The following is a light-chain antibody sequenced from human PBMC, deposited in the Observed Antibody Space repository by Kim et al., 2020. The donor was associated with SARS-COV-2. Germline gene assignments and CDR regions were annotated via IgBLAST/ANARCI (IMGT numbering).Light chain of an antibody. CDR1: QSMSAGY. CDR3: PHLTSSPYYS. V-gene: IGKV3D-20*02. Sequence: VVLTQSPATLSLSPGERATLSCRASQSMSAGYLTWYQQKPGQAPRPLMYATSIRATGIPDRFSGSESGTDFILSINRLEPEASAFYFCPHLTSSPYYSFGQENYLDI. CDR2: ATS. J-gene: IGKJ2*03.